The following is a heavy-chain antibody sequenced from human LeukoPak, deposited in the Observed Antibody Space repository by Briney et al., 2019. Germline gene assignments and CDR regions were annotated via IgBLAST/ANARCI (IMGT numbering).Heavy chain of an antibody. CDR1: GFTFSSYA. J-gene: IGHJ4*02. D-gene: IGHD3-3*01. CDR2: ISGSGGST. V-gene: IGHV3-23*01. Sequence: GGSLRLSCAASGFTFSSYAMSWVRQAPGKGLEWVSAISGSGGSTYYAASVKGRFTISRDNSKNTLYLQMTSLRAEDTAVYYCAKEGSYYDFWSGSDSWGQGTLVTVSS. CDR3: AKEGSYYDFWSGSDS.